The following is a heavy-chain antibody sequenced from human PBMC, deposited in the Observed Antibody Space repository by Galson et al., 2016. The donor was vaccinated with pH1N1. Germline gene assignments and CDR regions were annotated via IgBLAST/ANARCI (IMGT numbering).Heavy chain of an antibody. CDR2: IYYSGST. J-gene: IGHJ4*02. CDR1: GGSISSGGYY. V-gene: IGHV4-31*03. D-gene: IGHD6-13*01. Sequence: TLSLTCTVSGGSISSGGYYWSWIRQHPGKGLEWIGYIYYSGSTYYNPSLKSRVTISVDTSKNQFSLKLSSVTAADTAVYYCARSSSSSETEYYFDYWGQGTLVTVSS. CDR3: ARSSSSSETEYYFDY.